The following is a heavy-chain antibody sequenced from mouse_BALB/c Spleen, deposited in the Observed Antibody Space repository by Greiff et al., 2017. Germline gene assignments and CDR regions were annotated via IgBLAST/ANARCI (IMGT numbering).Heavy chain of an antibody. Sequence: VQLQQSGPELVKPGASVKISCKASGYSFTGYFMNWVKQSHGKSLEWIGRINPYNGDTFYNQKFKGKATLTVDKSSSTAHMELLSLTSEDSAVYYCGRRGPNYYGNSPAMDYWGQGTSVTVSS. CDR1: GYSFTGYF. D-gene: IGHD2-1*01. J-gene: IGHJ4*01. CDR3: GRRGPNYYGNSPAMDY. V-gene: IGHV1-37*01. CDR2: INPYNGDT.